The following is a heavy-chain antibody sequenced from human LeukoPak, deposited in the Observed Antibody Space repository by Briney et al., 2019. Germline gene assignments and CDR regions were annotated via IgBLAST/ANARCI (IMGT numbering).Heavy chain of an antibody. J-gene: IGHJ4*02. D-gene: IGHD5-24*01. V-gene: IGHV4-39*01. CDR1: GGSISSSSYY. Sequence: SETLSLTCTVSGGSISSSSYYWGWIRQPPGKGLEWIGSIYYSGSTYYSPSLKSRVTISVDTSKNQFSLRVSSVTAADTAVYYCARRPPGGDGYTPFDYWGQGTLVTVSS. CDR2: IYYSGST. CDR3: ARRPPGGDGYTPFDY.